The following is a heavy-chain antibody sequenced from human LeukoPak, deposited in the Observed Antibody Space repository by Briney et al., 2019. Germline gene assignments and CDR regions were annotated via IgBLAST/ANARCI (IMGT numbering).Heavy chain of an antibody. J-gene: IGHJ3*02. CDR3: ARRGAGTVTTGSAFDI. CDR1: GFTFSSYS. V-gene: IGHV3-21*01. D-gene: IGHD4-17*01. CDR2: ISSSSSYI. Sequence: PGGSLRLSCAASGFTFSSYSMNWVRQAPGKGLEWVSSISSSSSYIYYADSVKGRFTISRDNAKNSLYLQMNSLRAEDTAVYYCARRGAGTVTTGSAFDIWGQGTMVTVSS.